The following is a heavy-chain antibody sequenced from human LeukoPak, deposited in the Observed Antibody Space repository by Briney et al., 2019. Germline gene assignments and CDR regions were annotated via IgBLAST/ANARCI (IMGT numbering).Heavy chain of an antibody. CDR3: AREFLEQQPNRGFDP. V-gene: IGHV3-48*03. CDR1: AFTFSTYE. CDR2: ISSGGSTI. J-gene: IGHJ5*02. D-gene: IGHD6-13*01. Sequence: GGSLRLSCAASAFTFSTYEMNWVRQAPGKGLEWVSYISSGGSTIYYADSVKGRFTISRDNFKNRLYLQMNSLRAEDTAVYYCAREFLEQQPNRGFDPWGQGTLVTVSS.